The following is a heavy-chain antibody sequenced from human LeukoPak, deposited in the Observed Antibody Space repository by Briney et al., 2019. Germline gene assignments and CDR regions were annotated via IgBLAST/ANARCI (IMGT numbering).Heavy chain of an antibody. CDR3: ARKRGPNDY. Sequence: PGGSLRLSCAASGFTFSSFGMHWVRQAPGRGLEWVAVISYDGSNKYYADSVKGRFTISRDNSKNTLYLQMNSLRGEDTAVYYCARKRGPNDYWGQGTLVTVSS. V-gene: IGHV3-30*05. J-gene: IGHJ4*02. CDR2: ISYDGSNK. CDR1: GFTFSSFG.